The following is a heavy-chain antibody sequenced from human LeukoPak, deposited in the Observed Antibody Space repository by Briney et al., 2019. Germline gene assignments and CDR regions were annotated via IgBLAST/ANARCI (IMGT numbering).Heavy chain of an antibody. CDR1: GGSISSYY. D-gene: IGHD6-6*01. CDR3: ARDDRYSSSSGYFQL. Sequence: KSSETLSLTCTVSGGSISSYYWSWIRQPPGKGLEWIGYIYYSGSTNYNPSLKSRVTISVDTSKNQFSLKLSPVTAADTAVYYCARDDRYSSSSGYFQLWGQGTLVTVSS. J-gene: IGHJ1*01. V-gene: IGHV4-59*01. CDR2: IYYSGST.